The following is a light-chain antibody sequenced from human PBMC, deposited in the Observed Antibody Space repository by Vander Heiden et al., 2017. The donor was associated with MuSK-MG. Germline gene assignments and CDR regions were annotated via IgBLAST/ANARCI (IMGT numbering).Light chain of an antibody. CDR1: QTVRSSY. CDR2: GAS. Sequence: VLPQSPGTLFLTPGERVTLSCRASQTVRSSYLAWYQQKAGQAPRLLIYGASNRATGIPDRFSGSGSGTDFTLTISELEPEDFAVYYCQQYGDGPWTFGQGTKVEIK. V-gene: IGKV3-20*01. J-gene: IGKJ1*01. CDR3: QQYGDGPWT.